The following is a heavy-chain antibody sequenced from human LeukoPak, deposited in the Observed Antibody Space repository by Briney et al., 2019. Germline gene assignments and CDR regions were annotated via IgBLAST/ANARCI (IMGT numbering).Heavy chain of an antibody. J-gene: IGHJ4*02. CDR3: ARVSFHYHSGNYGWYFDS. CDR2: IYYTGIT. V-gene: IGHV4-59*11. Sequence: TETLSLTCTVSGGSISGQYWSLIRQPPGKGLEWIGYIYYTGITKYNPSLKSRVTISVDTSKNQFSLRLTSVTAADTAVYYCARVSFHYHSGNYGWYFDSWGQGTLVTVSS. D-gene: IGHD3-10*01. CDR1: GGSISGQY.